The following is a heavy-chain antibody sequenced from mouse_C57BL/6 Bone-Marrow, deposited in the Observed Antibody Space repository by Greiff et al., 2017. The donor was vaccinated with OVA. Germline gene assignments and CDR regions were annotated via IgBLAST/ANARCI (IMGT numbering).Heavy chain of an antibody. Sequence: QVQLQQPVAELVKPGASVKLSCKASGYTFPSYWMHWVKQRPGRGLEWIGRIDPNSGGTKYNEKFKSKATLTVDKPSSTAYMQLSSLTSEDSAVYYCASPTVVAKDAMECWGEGTPATVSS. CDR1: GYTFPSYW. J-gene: IGHJ4*01. CDR2: IDPNSGGT. V-gene: IGHV1-72*01. D-gene: IGHD1-1*01. CDR3: ASPTVVAKDAMEC.